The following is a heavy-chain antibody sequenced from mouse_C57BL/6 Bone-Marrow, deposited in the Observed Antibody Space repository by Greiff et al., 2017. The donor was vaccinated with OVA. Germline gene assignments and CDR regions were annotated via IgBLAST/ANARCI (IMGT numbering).Heavy chain of an antibody. V-gene: IGHV1-4*01. CDR2: INPSSGYT. J-gene: IGHJ2*01. CDR3: ARGGYGNYGLRFPH. Sequence: VQLQQSGAELVRPGSSVKLSCKASGYTFTSYTMHWVKQRPGQGLEWIGYINPSSGYTKYNQKFKDKATLTADKSSSTAYMQLSSLTSEDSAVYYCARGGYGNYGLRFPHWGQGTTLTVSS. CDR1: GYTFTSYT. D-gene: IGHD2-1*01.